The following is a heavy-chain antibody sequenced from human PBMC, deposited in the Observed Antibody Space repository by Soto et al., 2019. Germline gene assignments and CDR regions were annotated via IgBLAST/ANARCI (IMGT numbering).Heavy chain of an antibody. CDR2: IDWDDDK. CDR1: GFSLSTSGMC. V-gene: IGHV2-70*11. CDR3: ARGLGGGSLLHYFDY. D-gene: IGHD2-15*01. Sequence: SGPTLVNPTQTLTLTCTFSGFSLSTSGMCVSWIRQPPGKALEWLARIDWDDDKYYSTSLKTRLTISKDTSKNQVVLTMTNMDPVATATYYCARGLGGGSLLHYFDYWGQVTLVSVS. J-gene: IGHJ4*02.